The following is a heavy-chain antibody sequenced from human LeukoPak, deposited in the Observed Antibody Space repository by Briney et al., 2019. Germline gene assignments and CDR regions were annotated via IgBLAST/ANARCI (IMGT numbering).Heavy chain of an antibody. CDR1: GYTFTNYG. Sequence: ASVKVSCMASGYTFTNYGIRWVRQAPGQGLEWMGWIRGYNGNTNYAQKFQGRVTMTTDTSTSTAYMELRSLRSDDTAVYYCARVGYDSSGSYRFPIDYWGQGSLVTVSS. J-gene: IGHJ4*02. D-gene: IGHD3-22*01. V-gene: IGHV1-18*01. CDR2: IRGYNGNT. CDR3: ARVGYDSSGSYRFPIDY.